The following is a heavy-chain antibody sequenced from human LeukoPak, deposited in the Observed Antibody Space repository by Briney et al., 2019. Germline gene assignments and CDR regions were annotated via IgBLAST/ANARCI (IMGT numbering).Heavy chain of an antibody. CDR3: ARGPYCSGGSCYSFDY. V-gene: IGHV4-59*12. Sequence: SETLSLTCTVSGGSISSYYWSWIRQPPGKGLEWIGYIYHSGSTYYNPSLKSRVTISVDRSKNQFSLKLSSVTAADTAVYYCARGPYCSGGSCYSFDYWGQGTLVTVSS. D-gene: IGHD2-15*01. CDR2: IYHSGST. CDR1: GGSISSYY. J-gene: IGHJ4*02.